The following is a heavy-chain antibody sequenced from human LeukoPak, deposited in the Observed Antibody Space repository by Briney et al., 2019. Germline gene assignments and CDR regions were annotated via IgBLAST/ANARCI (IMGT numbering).Heavy chain of an antibody. CDR1: GGSIGTYS. D-gene: IGHD3-22*01. CDR3: AREDYYDSSGYYYSY. J-gene: IGHJ4*02. CDR2: IYYSGTT. Sequence: SETLSLTCTVSGGSIGTYSWNWIRQPPGKGLEWIGYIYYSGTTNYNPSLKSRVTISVDTSKNQFSLKLSSVTAADTAVYYCAREDYYDSSGYYYSYWGQGTLVTVSS. V-gene: IGHV4-59*01.